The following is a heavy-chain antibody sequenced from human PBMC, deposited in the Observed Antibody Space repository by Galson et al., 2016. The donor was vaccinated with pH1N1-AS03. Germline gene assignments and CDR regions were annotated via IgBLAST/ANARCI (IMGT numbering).Heavy chain of an antibody. Sequence: SLRLSCAASGFILSNYWMHWVRQAPGKGLVWVSRINSDGSYTNYADSVRGRFTISRDNARNSLYLQMDSLRAEDTAVYYCARDRDGSDYFDSWGQGTLVTVSS. V-gene: IGHV3-74*01. CDR2: INSDGSYT. CDR3: ARDRDGSDYFDS. J-gene: IGHJ4*02. D-gene: IGHD5-24*01. CDR1: GFILSNYW.